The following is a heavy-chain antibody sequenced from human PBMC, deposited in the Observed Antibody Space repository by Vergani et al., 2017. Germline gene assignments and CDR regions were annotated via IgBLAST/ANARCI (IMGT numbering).Heavy chain of an antibody. CDR2: SYTSGST. Sequence: QVQLQESGPGLVKPSQTLSLTCTVSGGSISSGSYYWSWIRQPARKGLEWIGRSYTSGSTNYNPSLKSRVTMSVDTSKNQFYLKLSSVTAADTAVYYCARGVNRYYGSGSYKYYFDYWGQGTLVTVSS. D-gene: IGHD3-10*01. V-gene: IGHV4-61*02. CDR3: ARGVNRYYGSGSYKYYFDY. J-gene: IGHJ4*02. CDR1: GGSISSGSYY.